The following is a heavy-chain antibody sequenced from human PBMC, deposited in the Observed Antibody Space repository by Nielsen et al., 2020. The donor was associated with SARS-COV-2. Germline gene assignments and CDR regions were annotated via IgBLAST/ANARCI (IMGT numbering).Heavy chain of an antibody. V-gene: IGHV3-30*18. CDR1: GFTFSTYG. CDR2: ISYDGSNK. D-gene: IGHD2-15*01. Sequence: GESLKISCAASGFTFSTYGMHWVRQAPGKGLEWVAAISYDGSNKYYVDSVKGRFTISRDNSKNTLYLQMSSLREEDTAVYYCAKDWTAIVVVPSGGVDYWGHGTRVTVAS. J-gene: IGHJ4*01. CDR3: AKDWTAIVVVPSGGVDY.